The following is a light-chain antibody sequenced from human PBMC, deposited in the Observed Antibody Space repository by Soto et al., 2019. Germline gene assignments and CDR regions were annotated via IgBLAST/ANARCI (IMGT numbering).Light chain of an antibody. Sequence: ESVLTQSPGTLSVSPGERATLSCRASQSVSRSYLAWYQHKPGQAPRLLIYVASSRATGIPDRFSGNGSGTDFTLTISRLEPEDFAVYYCQQYGSSPLITFGPGTKVDIK. V-gene: IGKV3-20*01. CDR3: QQYGSSPLIT. CDR1: QSVSRSY. J-gene: IGKJ3*01. CDR2: VAS.